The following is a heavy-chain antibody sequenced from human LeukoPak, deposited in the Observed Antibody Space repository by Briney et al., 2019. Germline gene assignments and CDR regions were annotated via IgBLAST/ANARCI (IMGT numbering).Heavy chain of an antibody. CDR2: ISSSGSTI. CDR1: GFTFSDYY. Sequence: GGSLRLSCAASGFTFSDYYMSWIRQAPGKGLEWVSYISSSGSTIYYADSVKGRFTISRDNAKNSLYLQMYSLRAEDTAVYYCARDYQDSSGYYYFDYWGQGTLVTVSS. CDR3: ARDYQDSSGYYYFDY. D-gene: IGHD3-22*01. V-gene: IGHV3-11*01. J-gene: IGHJ4*02.